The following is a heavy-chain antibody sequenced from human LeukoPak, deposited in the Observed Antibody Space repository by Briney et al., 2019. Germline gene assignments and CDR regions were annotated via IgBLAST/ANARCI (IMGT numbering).Heavy chain of an antibody. CDR3: ARDLVSRDGYNYIDF. D-gene: IGHD5-24*01. Sequence: GGSLRLSCAASGFTFSDYNMNWVRQTPGKGLEWVSCISGRNNYIYYSDSVKGRFTISRDNAKNSLYLQMNSLRAEDTAVYYCARDLVSRDGYNYIDFCGQGTLVTVSS. J-gene: IGHJ4*02. CDR2: ISGRNNYI. V-gene: IGHV3-21*01. CDR1: GFTFSDYN.